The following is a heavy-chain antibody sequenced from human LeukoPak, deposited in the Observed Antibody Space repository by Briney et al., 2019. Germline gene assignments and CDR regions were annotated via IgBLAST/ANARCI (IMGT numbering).Heavy chain of an antibody. D-gene: IGHD5-18*01. CDR2: IYTSGST. CDR3: AKVDSYGDPPYFDY. Sequence: SETLSLTCTVSGGSISSYYWSWIRQPAGKGLEWIGRIYTSGSTNYNPSLKSRVTMSVDTSKNQFSLKLSSVTAEDTAVYYCAKVDSYGDPPYFDYWGQGTLVTVSS. V-gene: IGHV4-4*07. CDR1: GGSISSYY. J-gene: IGHJ4*02.